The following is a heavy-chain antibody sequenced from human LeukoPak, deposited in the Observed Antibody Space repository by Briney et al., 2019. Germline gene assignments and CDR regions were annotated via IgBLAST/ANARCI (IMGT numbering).Heavy chain of an antibody. J-gene: IGHJ3*02. CDR1: GFTFSSYG. Sequence: PGGSLRLSCAASGFTFSSYGMHWVRQAPGKGLEWVAFIRYDGSNKYYADSVKGRFTISRDNSKNTLYLQMNSLRAEDTAVYYCAKDTAQLPRKGTPSGAFDIWGQGTMVTVSS. V-gene: IGHV3-30*02. CDR3: AKDTAQLPRKGTPSGAFDI. CDR2: IRYDGSNK. D-gene: IGHD2-2*01.